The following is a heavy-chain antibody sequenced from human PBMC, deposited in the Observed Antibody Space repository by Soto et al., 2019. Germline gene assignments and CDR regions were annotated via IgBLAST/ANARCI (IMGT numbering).Heavy chain of an antibody. J-gene: IGHJ4*02. V-gene: IGHV3-23*01. D-gene: IGHD3-22*01. CDR3: AENPNYYDSSGYVG. CDR1: GFTFSSYA. CDR2: ISGSGGST. Sequence: EVQLLESGGGLVQPGGSLRLSCAASGFTFSSYAMSWVRQAPGKGLEWVSAISGSGGSTYYADSVKGRFTISRDNSKNTLYLQMNSLRAEDTAVYYCAENPNYYDSSGYVGWGQGTLVTVSS.